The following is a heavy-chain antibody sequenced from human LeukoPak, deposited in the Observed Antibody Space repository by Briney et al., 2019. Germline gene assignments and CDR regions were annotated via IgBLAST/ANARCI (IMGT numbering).Heavy chain of an antibody. J-gene: IGHJ4*02. CDR1: GFTFSNYW. Sequence: PGGSLRLSCAASGFTFSNYWMTWIRQAPGQGLEWVANIKQHGSDTNYVDTVQGRVTISRDNAKNSLYMQLNSLRADDTAVYYCARHSGWKFDYWGEGRLVTVSS. V-gene: IGHV3-7*03. CDR2: IKQHGSDT. CDR3: ARHSGWKFDY. D-gene: IGHD1-1*01.